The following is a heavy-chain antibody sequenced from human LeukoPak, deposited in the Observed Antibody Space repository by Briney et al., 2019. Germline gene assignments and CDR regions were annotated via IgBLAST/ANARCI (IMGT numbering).Heavy chain of an antibody. J-gene: IGHJ4*02. D-gene: IGHD6-13*01. Sequence: ASVKVSCKASGYTFISYDINWVRQATGQGLEWMGWISAYNGNTNYAQKLQGRVTMTTDTSTSTAYMELRSLRSDDTAVYYCARDQSSSWYGPVDYWGQGTLVTVSS. CDR2: ISAYNGNT. CDR1: GYTFISYD. V-gene: IGHV1-18*01. CDR3: ARDQSSSWYGPVDY.